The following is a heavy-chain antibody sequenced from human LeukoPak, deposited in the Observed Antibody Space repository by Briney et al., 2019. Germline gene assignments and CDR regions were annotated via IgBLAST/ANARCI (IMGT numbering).Heavy chain of an antibody. V-gene: IGHV3-30*07. J-gene: IGHJ4*02. CDR1: GFTFSSYA. CDR3: AKEAHLIVGATKFDY. D-gene: IGHD1-26*01. CDR2: ISYDGSNK. Sequence: PGGSLRLSCAASGFTFSSYAMHWVRQAPGKGLEWVAVISYDGSNKYYADSVKGRFTISRDNSKNTLYLQMNSLRAEDTAVYYCAKEAHLIVGATKFDYWGQGTLVTVSS.